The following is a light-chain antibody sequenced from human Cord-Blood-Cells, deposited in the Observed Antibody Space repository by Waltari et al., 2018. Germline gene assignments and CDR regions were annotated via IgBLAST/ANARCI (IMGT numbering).Light chain of an antibody. Sequence: QSALTQPASVSGSPGQWITISCTGPSSDVGGYNFVSWYKQHPCKAPKLMIYEGSKPPSGVSNRVSGAKSCNTASLTISALQAEDEADYYCCSYAGSSYVVFGGGTKLTVL. V-gene: IGLV2-23*01. J-gene: IGLJ2*01. CDR2: EGS. CDR3: CSYAGSSYVV. CDR1: SSDVGGYNF.